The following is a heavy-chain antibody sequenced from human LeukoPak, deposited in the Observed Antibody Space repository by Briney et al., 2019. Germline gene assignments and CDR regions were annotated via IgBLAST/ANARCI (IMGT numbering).Heavy chain of an antibody. D-gene: IGHD3-22*01. CDR2: IKQDGSEK. Sequence: GGSLRLSCAASGFTFSSYWMSWVRQAPGKGLEWVANIKQDGSEKCYVDSVKGRFTISRDNAKNSLYLQMNSLRAEDTAVYYCARGYDSSGYWYFDYWGQGTLVTVSS. CDR1: GFTFSSYW. CDR3: ARGYDSSGYWYFDY. V-gene: IGHV3-7*04. J-gene: IGHJ4*02.